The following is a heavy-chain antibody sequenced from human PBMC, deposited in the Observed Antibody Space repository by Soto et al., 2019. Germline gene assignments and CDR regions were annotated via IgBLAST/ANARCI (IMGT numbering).Heavy chain of an antibody. D-gene: IGHD3-16*01. CDR2: ILYSGST. J-gene: IGHJ4*02. CDR3: AGVLGETAVRGLDF. CDR1: GGSIGSYF. Sequence: SETLSLASTVSGGSIGSYFWSWIRQLPRKGMEWIGYILYSGSTNYNPSLKTRLTISIDTPKNQLSLKLTSVTAAATAVNNCAGVLGETAVRGLDFWGKGPVVTGS. V-gene: IGHV4-59*01.